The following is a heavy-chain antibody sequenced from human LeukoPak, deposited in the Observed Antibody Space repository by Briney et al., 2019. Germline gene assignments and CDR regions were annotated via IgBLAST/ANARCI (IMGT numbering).Heavy chain of an antibody. Sequence: ASVTVSCKTSDYTFTTYGITWVRQAPGQGLEWMGWISGYNGNTNYAQKLQGRVTMTTDTSTSTAYMELRSLRSDDTAVYFCARAIAVVDYWGQGTMVADSS. V-gene: IGHV1-18*01. CDR2: ISGYNGNT. J-gene: IGHJ4*02. CDR3: ARAIAVVDY. D-gene: IGHD6-19*01. CDR1: DYTFTTYG.